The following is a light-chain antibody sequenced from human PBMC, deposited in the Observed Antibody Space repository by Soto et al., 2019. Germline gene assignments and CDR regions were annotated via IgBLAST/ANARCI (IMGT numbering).Light chain of an antibody. CDR1: PGNNNY. J-gene: IGKJ4*01. CDR3: QQRSNWLT. V-gene: IGKV1-27*01. CDR2: AAS. Sequence: DIQPTPSPSSLSASEGDRVTITCRASPGNNNYLAWYQQKPGKVPKLLIYAASTLHSGVPSRFTGGGSETDFTLTISSLEPEDFAVYYCQQRSNWLTFGGGTKVDI.